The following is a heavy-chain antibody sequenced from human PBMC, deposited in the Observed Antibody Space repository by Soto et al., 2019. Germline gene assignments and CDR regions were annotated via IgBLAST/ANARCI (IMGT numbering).Heavy chain of an antibody. D-gene: IGHD3-10*01. Sequence: KPSETLSLTCAVSGGSISSGGYSWSWIRQPPGKGLEWIGYIYHSGSTYYNPSLKSRVTISVDRSKNQFSLKLSSVTAADTAVYYCARGLGRHYGSGSYYTSRDNWFDPWGQGTLVTVSS. CDR1: GGSISSGGYS. J-gene: IGHJ5*02. CDR3: ARGLGRHYGSGSYYTSRDNWFDP. V-gene: IGHV4-30-2*01. CDR2: IYHSGST.